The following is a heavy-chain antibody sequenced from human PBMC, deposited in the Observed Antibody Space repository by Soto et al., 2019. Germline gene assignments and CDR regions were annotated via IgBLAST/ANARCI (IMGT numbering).Heavy chain of an antibody. J-gene: IGHJ6*02. D-gene: IGHD3-16*01. Sequence: ASVKVSCKASGYTFTSYAMHWVRQAPGQRLEWMGWINAGNGNTKYSQKFQGRVTITRDTSASTAYMELSSLRSEDTAVYYCARTGAYGYYYYGMDVWGQGTTVTASS. CDR1: GYTFTSYA. CDR2: INAGNGNT. V-gene: IGHV1-3*01. CDR3: ARTGAYGYYYYGMDV.